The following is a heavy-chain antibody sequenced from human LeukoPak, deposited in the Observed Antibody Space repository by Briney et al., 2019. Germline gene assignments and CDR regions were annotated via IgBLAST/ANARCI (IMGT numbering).Heavy chain of an antibody. V-gene: IGHV1-18*01. J-gene: IGHJ4*02. Sequence: ASVKVSCKASGYTFSNYGISWVRLAPGQGLEWMAWISAYNGDTYYGRKFQGRVTMTNDTSTSAAYMELRSLRSDDTAVYYCARDRKHACSGGACPYFDYWGQGTLVTVSS. D-gene: IGHD2-21*02. CDR1: GYTFSNYG. CDR3: ARDRKHACSGGACPYFDY. CDR2: ISAYNGDT.